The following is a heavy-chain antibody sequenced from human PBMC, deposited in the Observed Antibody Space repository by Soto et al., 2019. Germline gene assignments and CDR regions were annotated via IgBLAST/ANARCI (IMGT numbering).Heavy chain of an antibody. CDR3: ARDGEGY. D-gene: IGHD2-21*01. J-gene: IGHJ4*02. Sequence: EVHLVESGGGLVQPGGSLRLSCAASGFIFSNYWMHWVRQVPGKGLVWVSRINTDGRETNYADSVKGRFTVSRDNATNTQFLQMNSLRVEDTAVYYCARDGEGYWGQGTLVTVSS. CDR2: INTDGRET. CDR1: GFIFSNYW. V-gene: IGHV3-74*01.